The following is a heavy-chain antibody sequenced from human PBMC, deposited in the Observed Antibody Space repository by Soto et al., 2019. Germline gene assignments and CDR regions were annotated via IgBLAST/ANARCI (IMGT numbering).Heavy chain of an antibody. D-gene: IGHD3-16*01. CDR1: GFTFSDYY. CDR3: AGGDSGSFDS. CDR2: ISSSGSTI. V-gene: IGHV3-11*01. J-gene: IGHJ4*02. Sequence: GGSLRLSCAASGFTFSDYYTSWIRQAPGKGLEWVSYISSSGSTIYYADPVKGRFTISRDNAKNSLYLQMNNLRPEDTAVYYCAGGDSGSFDSWGQGTLVTVSS.